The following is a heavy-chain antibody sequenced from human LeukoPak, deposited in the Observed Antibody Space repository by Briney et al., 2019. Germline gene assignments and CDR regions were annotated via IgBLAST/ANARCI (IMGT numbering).Heavy chain of an antibody. J-gene: IGHJ6*03. V-gene: IGHV4-4*07. Sequence: SETLSLTCTVSGGSISSYYWSWIRQPAGKGLEWIGRIYTSGSTNYNPSLKSRVTISVDTSKNQFSLKLSSVTAADTAVYYCARVSGSSSWKYYYYYYMDVWGKGTTVTVSS. CDR2: IYTSGST. D-gene: IGHD6-13*01. CDR3: ARVSGSSSWKYYYYYYMDV. CDR1: GGSISSYY.